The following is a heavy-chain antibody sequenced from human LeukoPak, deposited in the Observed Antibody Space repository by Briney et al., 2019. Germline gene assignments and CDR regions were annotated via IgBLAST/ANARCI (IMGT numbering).Heavy chain of an antibody. CDR2: IWYDGSNQ. J-gene: IGHJ4*02. Sequence: GGSLRLSCAASGFTFSSYGMHWVRQAPGKGLEWVAVIWYDGSNQHYADSVKGRFTISRDNSKNTLYLQMNTLRAEDTAMYYCARDLSAARKREATGFDYWGQGTQVTVSS. V-gene: IGHV3-33*01. CDR3: ARDLSAARKREATGFDY. CDR1: GFTFSSYG. D-gene: IGHD6-6*01.